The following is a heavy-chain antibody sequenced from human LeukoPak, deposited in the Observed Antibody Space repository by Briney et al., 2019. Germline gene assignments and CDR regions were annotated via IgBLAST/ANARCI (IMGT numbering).Heavy chain of an antibody. CDR2: IKQDGREK. D-gene: IGHD6-13*01. Sequence: GGSLRLSCAASGYTFSSYWMSWVRQAPAKGLERVANIKQDGREKYYVHSVKGRFTISRDNAKNSLYLQMNSLRAEDTAVYYCARKKAGSYFDYWGQGTLVTVSS. CDR1: GYTFSSYW. CDR3: ARKKAGSYFDY. V-gene: IGHV3-7*01. J-gene: IGHJ4*02.